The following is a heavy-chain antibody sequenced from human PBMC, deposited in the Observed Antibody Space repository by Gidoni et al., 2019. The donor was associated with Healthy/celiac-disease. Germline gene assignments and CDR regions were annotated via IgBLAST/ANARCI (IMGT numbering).Heavy chain of an antibody. V-gene: IGHV4-34*01. CDR3: ARGRASTERWFDP. J-gene: IGHJ5*02. CDR1: GGSFSGYY. Sequence: QVQLQQWGAGLLKPSETLSLTCAVSGGSFSGYYWSWIRQPPGKGLEWIGEINHSGSTNYTPSLKSRVTISVDTSKNQFSLKLRSVTAADTAVYYCARGRASTERWFDPWGQGTLVTVSS. D-gene: IGHD1-1*01. CDR2: INHSGST.